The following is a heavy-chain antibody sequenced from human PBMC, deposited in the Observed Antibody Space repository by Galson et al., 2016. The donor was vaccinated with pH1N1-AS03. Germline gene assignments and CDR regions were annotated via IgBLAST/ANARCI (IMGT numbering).Heavy chain of an antibody. D-gene: IGHD3-22*01. J-gene: IGHJ6*02. Sequence: LTCSVSGAPITSGSHYWTWIRQLPGKGLEWIGYIYYSGTTKFNPSLATRVTMSVDRSKSQFSLNLMSVTAADTAVYYCARDGQLWPHYYPLDVWGQGTTVTVSS. CDR3: ARDGQLWPHYYPLDV. CDR1: GAPITSGSHY. CDR2: IYYSGTT. V-gene: IGHV4-61*01.